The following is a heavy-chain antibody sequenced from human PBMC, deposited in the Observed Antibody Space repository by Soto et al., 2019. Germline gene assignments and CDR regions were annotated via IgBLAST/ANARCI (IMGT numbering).Heavy chain of an antibody. J-gene: IGHJ6*02. D-gene: IGHD2-2*01. V-gene: IGHV5-10-1*01. Sequence: GESLKISCKGSGYSFTSYWISWVRQMPGKGLEWMGRIDPSDSYTNYSPSFQGHVTISADKSISTAYLQWSSLKASDTAMYYCERHNRIVVVPAAIGRQGEYYYYGMDAWGQGTTVTVSS. CDR2: IDPSDSYT. CDR3: ERHNRIVVVPAAIGRQGEYYYYGMDA. CDR1: GYSFTSYW.